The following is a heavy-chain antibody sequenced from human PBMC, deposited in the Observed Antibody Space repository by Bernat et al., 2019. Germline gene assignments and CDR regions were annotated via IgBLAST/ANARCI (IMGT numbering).Heavy chain of an antibody. CDR2: ISYTGDT. V-gene: IGHV4-59*01. D-gene: IGHD3-10*01. Sequence: QEQLQESGPGLVKPSETMSLTCTVSVGSIGIYYWSWIRQPPGKGLEWIAFISYTGDTNYNPSLKSRVIISVDTSKSQVSLELTSVTAADTAVYYCARHYLPSGSYSYWFDPWGQGTLVTVSS. CDR1: VGSIGIYY. CDR3: ARHYLPSGSYSYWFDP. J-gene: IGHJ5*02.